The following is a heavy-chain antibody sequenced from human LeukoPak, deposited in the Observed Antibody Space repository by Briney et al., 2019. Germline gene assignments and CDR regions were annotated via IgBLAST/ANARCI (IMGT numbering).Heavy chain of an antibody. CDR2: ISSSGSTI. Sequence: GGSLRLSCAAPGCTFSEYYMRWIRQAPGKGLEWVSYISSSGSTIYYADSAKGRFTISRDNAKNSLYLQMNSLRAEDTAVYYCARNRDYDLLSGYTNRIGWCAPLVQGTLVTVSS. CDR3: ARNRDYDLLSGYTNRIGWCAP. CDR1: GCTFSEYY. D-gene: IGHD3-3*01. V-gene: IGHV3-11*04. J-gene: IGHJ5*02.